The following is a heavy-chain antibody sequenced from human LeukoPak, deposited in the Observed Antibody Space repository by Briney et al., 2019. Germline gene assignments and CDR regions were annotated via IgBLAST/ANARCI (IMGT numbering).Heavy chain of an antibody. Sequence: SETLSLTCTVSGGSISSSSHSWGWIRQPPGKGLEWTGSIYYTGRTYYNPSLKSRVTISVDTSKNQFSLKLSSVTAADTAVYYCARARLDSSGRFDYWGQGTLVTVSS. J-gene: IGHJ4*02. CDR1: GGSISSSSHS. V-gene: IGHV4-39*01. CDR2: IYYTGRT. D-gene: IGHD3-22*01. CDR3: ARARLDSSGRFDY.